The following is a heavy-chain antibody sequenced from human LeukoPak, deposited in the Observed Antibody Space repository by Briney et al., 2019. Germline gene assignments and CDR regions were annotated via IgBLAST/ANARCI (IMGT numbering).Heavy chain of an antibody. CDR1: CYSISSGYY. J-gene: IGHJ2*01. D-gene: IGHD1-20*01. CDR2: ILHSGST. Sequence: PSETVSLTYALSCYSISSGYYWGWIRPPRGKGLEGIGTILHSGSTYYNPSLKSRITISVDTSKNQFSPKLNSFTPPDTTVYYCARQIRMYSSNWNWYFDLWGRGALVTVSS. V-gene: IGHV4-38-2*01. CDR3: ARQIRMYSSNWNWYFDL.